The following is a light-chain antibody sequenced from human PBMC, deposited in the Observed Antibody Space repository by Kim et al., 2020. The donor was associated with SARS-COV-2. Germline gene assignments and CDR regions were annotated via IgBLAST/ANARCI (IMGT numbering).Light chain of an antibody. Sequence: EIVLKQSPATLSLSPGERATLSCRASQSISSYLAWYQQKPGQAPRLLIYETSKRATGIPARFSGSGSGTDFTLTISSLEPEDFAVYYCQQRSTWPLTFGGGTKVEIK. V-gene: IGKV3-11*01. CDR2: ETS. CDR3: QQRSTWPLT. J-gene: IGKJ4*01. CDR1: QSISSY.